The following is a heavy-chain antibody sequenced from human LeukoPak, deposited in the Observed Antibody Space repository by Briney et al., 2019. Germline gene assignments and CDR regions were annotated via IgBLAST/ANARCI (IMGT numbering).Heavy chain of an antibody. CDR2: IAYHGNSE. V-gene: IGHV3-30*18. Sequence: GTSLRLSCAVSGFTISSHGMHWVRQAPGKGPEWVAMIAYHGNSEYYGDSVKGRFTTSRDNSKNTLYLQMNSLRVEDTAVYHCAKDWGSGGWYNYFDPWGQGTLVTVSS. J-gene: IGHJ5*02. CDR3: AKDWGSGGWYNYFDP. D-gene: IGHD6-19*01. CDR1: GFTISSHG.